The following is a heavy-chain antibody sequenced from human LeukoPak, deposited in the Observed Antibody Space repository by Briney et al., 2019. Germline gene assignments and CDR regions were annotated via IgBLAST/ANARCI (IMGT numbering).Heavy chain of an antibody. CDR2: ISSSGNTI. Sequence: GGSLRLSCAASGFTFSDYYMSWIRQAPGKGLEWVSYISSSGNTIYYADSVKGRFTISRDSAKNSLYLQMNSLRAEDTAVYYCARDKIAARFFDYWGQGTLVTVSS. CDR3: ARDKIAARFFDY. CDR1: GFTFSDYY. D-gene: IGHD6-6*01. J-gene: IGHJ4*02. V-gene: IGHV3-11*01.